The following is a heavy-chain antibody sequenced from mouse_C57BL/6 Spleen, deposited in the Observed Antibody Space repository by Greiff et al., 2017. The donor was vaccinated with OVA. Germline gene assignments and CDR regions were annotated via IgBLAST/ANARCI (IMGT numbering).Heavy chain of an antibody. J-gene: IGHJ2*01. Sequence: EVQVVESGGGLVKPGGSLKLSCAASGFTFSSYAMSWVRQTPEKRLEWVATISDGGSYTYYPDNVKGRFTISRDNAKNNLYLQMSHLKSEDTAMYYCARASITTVVALDYWGQGTTLTVSS. CDR1: GFTFSSYA. CDR3: ARASITTVVALDY. CDR2: ISDGGSYT. D-gene: IGHD1-1*01. V-gene: IGHV5-4*01.